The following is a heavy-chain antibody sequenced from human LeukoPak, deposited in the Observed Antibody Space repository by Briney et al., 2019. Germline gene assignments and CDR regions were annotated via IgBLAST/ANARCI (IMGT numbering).Heavy chain of an antibody. J-gene: IGHJ3*02. CDR2: IKQDGSEK. Sequence: GGSLRLSCTVSGFIFSDFSMSWVRQAPGKGLEWVANIKQDGSEKYYVDSVKGRFTISRDNAKNSLYLQMNSLRDEDTAVYYCAREALGSSSLDAFDIWGQGTMVTVSS. V-gene: IGHV3-7*01. CDR1: GFIFSDFS. D-gene: IGHD6-13*01. CDR3: AREALGSSSLDAFDI.